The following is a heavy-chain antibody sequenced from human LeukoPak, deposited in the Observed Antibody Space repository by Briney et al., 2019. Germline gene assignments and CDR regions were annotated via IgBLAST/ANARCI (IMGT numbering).Heavy chain of an antibody. V-gene: IGHV3-33*01. D-gene: IGHD2-2*01. CDR3: ARDAPPAVVPAAITWYFDL. Sequence: GGSLRLSCAASGFTFSSYGMHWVRQAPGKGLEWVAVIWYDGSSKYYADSVKGRFTISRDNSKNTLYLQMNSLRAEDTAVYYCARDAPPAVVPAAITWYFDLWGQGTLVTVSS. CDR1: GFTFSSYG. CDR2: IWYDGSSK. J-gene: IGHJ2*01.